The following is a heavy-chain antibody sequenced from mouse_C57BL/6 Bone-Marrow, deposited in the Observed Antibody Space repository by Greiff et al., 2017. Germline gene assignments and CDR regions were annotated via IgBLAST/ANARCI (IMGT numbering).Heavy chain of an antibody. CDR1: GFPFSSYG. V-gene: IGHV5-6*01. Sequence: EVKLMESGGALVKPGGSLKLSCAASGFPFSSYGMSWVRQPPDKRLEWVAPISSGGSYTYSQDSAKGRFTISRYNAKNTLYLQMSSLKSEDTAMYYCARPHYSNYWYFDVWGTGTTVTVSS. D-gene: IGHD2-5*01. J-gene: IGHJ1*03. CDR2: ISSGGSYT. CDR3: ARPHYSNYWYFDV.